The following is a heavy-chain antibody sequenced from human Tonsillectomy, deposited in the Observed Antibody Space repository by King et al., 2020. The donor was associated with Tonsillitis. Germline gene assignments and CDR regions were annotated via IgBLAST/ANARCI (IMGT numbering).Heavy chain of an antibody. CDR1: GFIFSTYA. CDR2: ISGSGDNT. J-gene: IGHJ3*01. CDR3: AKDWTTVTTLTDAFDF. Sequence: VQLVESGGGLVQPGGSLRLSCVASGFIFSTYAMNWVRQAPGKGLEWVSGISGSGDNTHYADSVKGRFTISRDNFKNTVYLQINSLRAEDTAVYYCAKDWTTVTTLTDAFDFWGQGTMVTVSS. D-gene: IGHD4-17*01. V-gene: IGHV3-23*04.